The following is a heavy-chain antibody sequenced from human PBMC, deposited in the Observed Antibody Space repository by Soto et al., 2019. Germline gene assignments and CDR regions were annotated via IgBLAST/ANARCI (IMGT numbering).Heavy chain of an antibody. CDR1: GGTFSSYA. D-gene: IGHD1-7*01. CDR3: ARDLDGNEYNWNSA. Sequence: GASVKVSCKASGGTFSSYAISWVRQAPGQGLEWMGGIIPIFGTANYAQKFQGRVTITADESTSTAYMELSSLRSEDTAVYYCARDLDGNEYNWNSAWGQGTLVTVSS. CDR2: IIPIFGTA. V-gene: IGHV1-69*13. J-gene: IGHJ4*02.